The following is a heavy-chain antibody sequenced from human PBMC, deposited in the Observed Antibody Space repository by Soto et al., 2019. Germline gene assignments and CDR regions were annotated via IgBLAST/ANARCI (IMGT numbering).Heavy chain of an antibody. D-gene: IGHD3-22*01. CDR1: GFTFSSYG. V-gene: IGHV3-33*01. J-gene: IGHJ6*02. CDR3: ARETYYYDSSGYYGGMDV. Sequence: GGSLRLSCAASGFTFSSYGMHWVRQAPGKGLEWVAVIWYDGSNKYYADSVQGRFTISRDNSKNTLYLQMNSLRAEDTAVYYCARETYYYDSSGYYGGMDVWGQGTTVTVSS. CDR2: IWYDGSNK.